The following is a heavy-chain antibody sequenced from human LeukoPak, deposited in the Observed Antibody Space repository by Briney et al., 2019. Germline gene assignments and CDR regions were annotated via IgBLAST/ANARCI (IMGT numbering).Heavy chain of an antibody. CDR2: ISGSGGST. Sequence: GRSLRLSCAASGFTFSSYGMHWVRQAPGKGLEWVSAISGSGGSTYYADSVKGRFTISRDNSKNTLYLQMNSLRAEDTAVYYCAKEGGSSCGWYEYYFDYWGQGTLVTVSS. D-gene: IGHD6-19*01. V-gene: IGHV3-23*01. CDR1: GFTFSSYG. CDR3: AKEGGSSCGWYEYYFDY. J-gene: IGHJ4*02.